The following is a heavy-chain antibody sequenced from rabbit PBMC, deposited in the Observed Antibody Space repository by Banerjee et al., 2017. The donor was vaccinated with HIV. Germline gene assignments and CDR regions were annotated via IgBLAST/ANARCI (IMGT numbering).Heavy chain of an antibody. D-gene: IGHD5-1*01. V-gene: IGHV1S40*01. CDR2: IYTGNGNT. J-gene: IGHJ4*01. CDR1: GFSFSSSYD. Sequence: QQLVESGGGLVQPGASLTLTCTASGFSFSSSYDMCWVRQAPGKGLEWIGCIYTGNGNTRYASWAQGRFTISKTSPTTVTLQMTSLTAADTATYFCARNLGDWRNLWGPGTLVTVS. CDR3: ARNLGDWRNL.